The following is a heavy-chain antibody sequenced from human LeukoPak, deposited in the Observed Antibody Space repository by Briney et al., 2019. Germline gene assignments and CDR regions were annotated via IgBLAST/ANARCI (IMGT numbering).Heavy chain of an antibody. J-gene: IGHJ2*01. Sequence: VRQAPGKGLEWVSVFYSGGDTHYADSVKGRFTISRDNSKNTLYLQMNSLRAEDTAVYYCARDSTGYWYFDLWGRGTLVSVSS. D-gene: IGHD3-3*02. CDR3: ARDSTGYWYFDL. CDR2: FYSGGDT. V-gene: IGHV3-53*01.